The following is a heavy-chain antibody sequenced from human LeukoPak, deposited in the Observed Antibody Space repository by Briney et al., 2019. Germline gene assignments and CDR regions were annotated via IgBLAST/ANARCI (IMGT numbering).Heavy chain of an antibody. J-gene: IGHJ5*02. Sequence: GGSLRLSCTASGFTFSSYWMHWVRQAPGKGLEWVAVISSDGTNKFYADSVKGRFTISTDNSKNTLYLQMSSLRPEDTAVYYWAKDSLATSGSSLGNWFDPWGQGTLVAVSS. CDR2: ISSDGTNK. D-gene: IGHD3-10*01. CDR3: AKDSLATSGSSLGNWFDP. CDR1: GFTFSSYW. V-gene: IGHV3-30*18.